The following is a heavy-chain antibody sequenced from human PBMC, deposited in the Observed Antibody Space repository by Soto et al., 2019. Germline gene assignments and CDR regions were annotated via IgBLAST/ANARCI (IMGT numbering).Heavy chain of an antibody. CDR2: ISSSSSYI. CDR1: GFTFSSYS. Sequence: GGSLRLSCAASGFTFSSYSMNWVRQAPGKGLEWVSSISSSSSYIYYADSVKGRFTISRDNAKNSLYLQMNSLRAEDTAVYYCARGSFDWLLPLDYWGQGTLVTVSS. V-gene: IGHV3-21*01. J-gene: IGHJ4*02. D-gene: IGHD3-9*01. CDR3: ARGSFDWLLPLDY.